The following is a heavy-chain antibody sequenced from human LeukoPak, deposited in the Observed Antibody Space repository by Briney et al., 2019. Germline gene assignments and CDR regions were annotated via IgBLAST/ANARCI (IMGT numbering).Heavy chain of an antibody. CDR1: GGSISSSSYY. Sequence: SETLSLTCTVSGGSISSSSYYWGWIRQPPGKGLEWIGSIYCSGSTYYNPSLKSRVTISVDTSKNQFSLKLSSVTAADTAVYYCARHGGYCSRTSCYGNWFGPWGQGTLVTVSS. D-gene: IGHD2-2*01. CDR3: ARHGGYCSRTSCYGNWFGP. CDR2: IYCSGST. J-gene: IGHJ5*02. V-gene: IGHV4-39*01.